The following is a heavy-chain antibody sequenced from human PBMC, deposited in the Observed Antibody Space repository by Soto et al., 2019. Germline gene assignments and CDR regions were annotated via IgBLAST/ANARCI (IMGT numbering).Heavy chain of an antibody. J-gene: IGHJ4*02. CDR2: INPDGSIE. D-gene: IGHD3-3*01. V-gene: IGHV3-7*05. CDR3: ALETCWRLDY. CDR1: GLTFSSQF. Sequence: VQLVESGGGLVQPGGSLRLSCAASGLTFSSQFMSWIRQAPGRGLEWVAKINPDGSIEQYVDPVKGRFTVSRDNTKNALFRLMIGLRVKDTAVYYCALETCWRLDYWGQGNLVTVSS.